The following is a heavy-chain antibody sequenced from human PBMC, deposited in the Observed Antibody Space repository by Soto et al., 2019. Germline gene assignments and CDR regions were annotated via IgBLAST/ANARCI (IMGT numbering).Heavy chain of an antibody. Sequence: PGGSLRLSCAASGFTFSNAWMSWVRQAPGKGLEWVGRIKSKTDGGTTDYAAPVKGRFTISRDDSKNTLYLQMNSLKTEDTAVYYCTTGLYNSNPLVYFDYWGQGTLVTLSS. D-gene: IGHD1-20*01. J-gene: IGHJ4*02. CDR3: TTGLYNSNPLVYFDY. V-gene: IGHV3-15*01. CDR2: IKSKTDGGTT. CDR1: GFTFSNAW.